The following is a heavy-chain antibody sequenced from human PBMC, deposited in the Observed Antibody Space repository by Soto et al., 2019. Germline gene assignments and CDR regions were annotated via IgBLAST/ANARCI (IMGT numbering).Heavy chain of an antibody. D-gene: IGHD3-22*01. V-gene: IGHV3-30*18. CDR3: AKDYYDSSGYYPADAFDI. CDR1: GFTFSSYG. CDR2: ISYDGGNK. J-gene: IGHJ3*02. Sequence: QVQLVESGGGVVQPGRSLRLSCAASGFTFSSYGMHWVRQALGKGLEWVAVISYDGGNKYYADSVKGRFTISRDNSKNTLYLQMNSLRAEDTAVYYCAKDYYDSSGYYPADAFDIWGQGTMVTVSS.